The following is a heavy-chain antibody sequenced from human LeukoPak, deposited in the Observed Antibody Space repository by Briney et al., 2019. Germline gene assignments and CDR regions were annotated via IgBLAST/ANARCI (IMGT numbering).Heavy chain of an antibody. V-gene: IGHV1-8*03. D-gene: IGHD5-18*01. CDR1: GYTFTNYN. J-gene: IGHJ4*02. Sequence: ASVKVSCKASGYTFTNYNINWVRQATGQGLEWMGWLNPNSDNTGYAQKLQGRVTITRNTSTSTAYMELSSLRSEDTAIYYCARGWDTDMQGLGYWGQGTLVTVSS. CDR3: ARGWDTDMQGLGY. CDR2: LNPNSDNT.